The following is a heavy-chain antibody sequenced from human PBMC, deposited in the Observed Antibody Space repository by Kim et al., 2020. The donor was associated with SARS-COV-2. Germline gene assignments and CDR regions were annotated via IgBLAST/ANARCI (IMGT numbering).Heavy chain of an antibody. V-gene: IGHV3-15*01. CDR2: IKSTTDGGTT. J-gene: IGHJ3*02. D-gene: IGHD1-26*01. CDR1: GFTFSNAW. Sequence: WGSLRLSCADSGFTFSNAWMSWVRQAPGKGLEWVGRIKSTTDGGTTDYAAPVKGRFTISRDDSKNTPYLQMNSLKIEDTAVYYCTILRGSYWHNAFDIWG. CDR3: TILRGSYWHNAFDI.